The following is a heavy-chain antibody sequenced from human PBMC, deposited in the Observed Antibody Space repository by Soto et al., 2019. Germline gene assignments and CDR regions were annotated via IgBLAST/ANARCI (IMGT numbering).Heavy chain of an antibody. J-gene: IGHJ6*02. CDR3: ASAGAYYGIDV. V-gene: IGHV3-30-3*01. Sequence: QVQLVESGGGVVQPGRSLRLSCAASGFTLSSYVMHWVRQAPGKGLEWVAVISYDGNNKNYADYVKGRFTISRDNSKNTLYLQMNSLRAEDTAVYYCASAGAYYGIDVWGQGNTVTVSS. CDR2: ISYDGNNK. CDR1: GFTLSSYV.